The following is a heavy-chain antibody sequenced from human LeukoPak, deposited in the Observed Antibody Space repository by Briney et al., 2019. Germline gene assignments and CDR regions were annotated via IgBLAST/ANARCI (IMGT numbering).Heavy chain of an antibody. CDR3: ARESPSYDSSGYFDY. J-gene: IGHJ4*02. CDR2: INHSGST. CDR1: GGSLSGYY. V-gene: IGHV4-34*01. Sequence: SETLSLTRALYGGSLSGYYWSWIRQPPRKGLEWVGEINHSGSTNYNPSLKSRATISVDTSKNQFSLKRSSVTAADTAVYYCARESPSYDSSGYFDYWGQGTLVTASS. D-gene: IGHD3-22*01.